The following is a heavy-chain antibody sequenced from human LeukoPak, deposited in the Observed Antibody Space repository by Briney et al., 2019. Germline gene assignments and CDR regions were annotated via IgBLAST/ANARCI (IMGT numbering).Heavy chain of an antibody. CDR2: INTDGTNA. Sequence: GGSLRLSCAASGFTFSNYWMHWVRQGPGKGLVWVSRINTDGTNADYADSVKGRFTISRDNAKNSLFLQMNSLKVEDTAFYYCARGGTTATSWGQGTLVTVS. J-gene: IGHJ5*02. D-gene: IGHD4-11*01. V-gene: IGHV3-74*01. CDR1: GFTFSNYW. CDR3: ARGGTTATS.